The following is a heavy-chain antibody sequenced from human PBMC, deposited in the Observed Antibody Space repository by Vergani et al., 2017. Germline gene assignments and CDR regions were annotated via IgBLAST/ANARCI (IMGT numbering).Heavy chain of an antibody. CDR2: IKQDGSED. V-gene: IGHV3-7*01. CDR1: GFNFQISG. Sequence: EVLLVESGGDLVKPGGSLGLSWEASGFNFQISGMGWVRQTAEKGLEWVANIKQDGSEDYYVDSVKGRFTITRDNAKKFIYLQMNSLRAHDTAVYYCVRGGLATIYNWFDPWGQGTRVTVSS. J-gene: IGHJ5*01. D-gene: IGHD5-24*01. CDR3: VRGGLATIYNWFDP.